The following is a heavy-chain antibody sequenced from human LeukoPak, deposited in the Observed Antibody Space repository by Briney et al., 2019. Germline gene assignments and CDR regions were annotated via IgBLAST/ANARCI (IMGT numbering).Heavy chain of an antibody. CDR1: GGSISSYY. CDR3: ARVGSVLLWFGEHSGDWFDP. CDR2: IYTSGST. J-gene: IGHJ5*02. V-gene: IGHV4-4*07. Sequence: SETLSLTCTVSGGSISSYYWSWIRQPAGNGLVWIGRIYTSGSTNYNPSLKSRVTMSVDTSKNQFSLKLSSVTAADTAVYYCARVGSVLLWFGEHSGDWFDPWGQGTLVTVSS. D-gene: IGHD3-10*01.